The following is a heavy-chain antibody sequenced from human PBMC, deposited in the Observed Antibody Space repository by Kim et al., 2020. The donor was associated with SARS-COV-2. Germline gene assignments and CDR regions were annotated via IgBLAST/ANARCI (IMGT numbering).Heavy chain of an antibody. CDR3: ARSGGYSYYGMDI. V-gene: IGHV3-53*01. D-gene: IGHD5-12*01. CDR2: IYSGGST. CDR1: GFSISRNY. J-gene: IGHJ6*02. Sequence: GGSLRLSCAASGFSISRNYMNWVRQAPGEGLEWVSVIYSGGSTLYADSVKGRFTVSRDISKSTVYLQMNSLRADDTAVYYCARSGGYSYYGMDIWGQGTTVTVS.